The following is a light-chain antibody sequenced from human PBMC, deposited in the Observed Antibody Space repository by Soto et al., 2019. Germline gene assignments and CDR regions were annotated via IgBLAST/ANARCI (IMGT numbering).Light chain of an antibody. Sequence: QSALTQPASVSGSPGQSITISCTGTSSDVGGYNYVSWYQQHPGKAPKLMIYEVSKRPSGVPDRFSGSKSGNTASLTVSGLQVEDEADYYCSSYVGSNTYVFGTGTKVTVL. CDR1: SSDVGGYNY. J-gene: IGLJ1*01. V-gene: IGLV2-8*01. CDR2: EVS. CDR3: SSYVGSNTYV.